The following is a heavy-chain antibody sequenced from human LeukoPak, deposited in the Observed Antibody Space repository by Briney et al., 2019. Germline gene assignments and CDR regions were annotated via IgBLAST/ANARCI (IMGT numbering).Heavy chain of an antibody. D-gene: IGHD3/OR15-3a*01. J-gene: IGHJ4*02. CDR1: GGSISSGGYS. CDR2: IYHSGRT. V-gene: IGHV4-30-2*01. CDR3: AKGYEFVFDY. Sequence: SETLSLTCAVSGGSISSGGYSWSWIRQPPGKGLEWIGYIYHSGRTYYNPSLKSRVTISVDRSKNQFSLKLSSVTAADTAVYYCAKGYEFVFDYWGRGTLVTVSS.